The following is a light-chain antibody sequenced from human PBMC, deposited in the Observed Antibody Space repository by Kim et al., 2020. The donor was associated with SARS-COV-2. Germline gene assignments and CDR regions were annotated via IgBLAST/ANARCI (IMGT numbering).Light chain of an antibody. Sequence: VMTQSTATLSLSPGERAILSCRASQSIGTNLAWYHQKPGQAPRLLIYGASTRATGVPARISGSASGSDFTLTISSLQSGDFGIYYCQQYNNWFPNTFGQGTKLGI. CDR3: QQYNNWFPNT. V-gene: IGKV3-15*01. J-gene: IGKJ2*01. CDR1: QSIGTN. CDR2: GAS.